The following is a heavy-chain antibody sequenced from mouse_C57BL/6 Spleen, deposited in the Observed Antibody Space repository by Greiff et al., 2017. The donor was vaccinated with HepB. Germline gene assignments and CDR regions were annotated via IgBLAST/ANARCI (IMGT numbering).Heavy chain of an antibody. CDR3: ATYINYLAWFAY. V-gene: IGHV1-53*01. Sequence: QVQLQQSGPELVKPGDSVKLSCKASGYTFTRYWMHWVKQRPGQGLEWIGNINPSNGGTNYNEKFKSKATLTVDRSSSTAYMQLSSLTSEDAAVYYCATYINYLAWFAYWGQGTLVTVSA. CDR1: GYTFTRYW. D-gene: IGHD2-5*01. J-gene: IGHJ3*01. CDR2: INPSNGGT.